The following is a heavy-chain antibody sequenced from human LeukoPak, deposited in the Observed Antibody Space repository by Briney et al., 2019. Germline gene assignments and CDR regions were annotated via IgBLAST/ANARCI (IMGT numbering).Heavy chain of an antibody. Sequence: GGSLGLSCADSGFTFSSHWMSWVRQAPGKGLEWVGNIKQDGSEIYYLGSVKGRFTISRDNAKNSLYLQMNSLRVEDTAVYYCATIEAVRFHYWGQGTLVTVSS. V-gene: IGHV3-7*01. CDR3: ATIEAVRFHY. CDR1: GFTFSSHW. CDR2: IKQDGSEI. J-gene: IGHJ4*02. D-gene: IGHD6-19*01.